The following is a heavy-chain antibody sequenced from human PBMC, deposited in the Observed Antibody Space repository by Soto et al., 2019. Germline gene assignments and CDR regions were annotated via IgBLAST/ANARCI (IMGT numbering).Heavy chain of an antibody. CDR1: CGYFGDYY. CDR3: ARSSSVRATTSDYYYYLDV. CDR2: INHSGST. J-gene: IGHJ6*03. D-gene: IGHD3-10*01. Sequence: PSVTLSLTWTVDCGYFGDYYGSWIRQPTGKGLEWIGEINHSGSTNYNPSLKSRVTISVDTSKNQFSLKLSSVTAADTAVYYCARSSSVRATTSDYYYYLDVWGKGTTVTVS. V-gene: IGHV4-34*01.